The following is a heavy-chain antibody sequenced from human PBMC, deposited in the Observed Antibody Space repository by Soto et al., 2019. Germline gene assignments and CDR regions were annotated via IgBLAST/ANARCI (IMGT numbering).Heavy chain of an antibody. Sequence: QVQLVESGGGVVQPGRSLRLSCAGSGVTFSSYGMHCVRQAPGKGLEWVAVISYDGTNKYYADSVKGRFTISRDDSKNTLYLQMNSLRPEDTAVYYCAKVKATRGYSFLVDYWGQGTLVTVTS. CDR2: ISYDGTNK. D-gene: IGHD5-18*01. CDR3: AKVKATRGYSFLVDY. V-gene: IGHV3-30*18. CDR1: GVTFSSYG. J-gene: IGHJ4*02.